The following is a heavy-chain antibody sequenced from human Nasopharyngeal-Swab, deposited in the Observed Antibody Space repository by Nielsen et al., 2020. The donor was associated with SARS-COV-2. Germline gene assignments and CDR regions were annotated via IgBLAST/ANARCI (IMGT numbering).Heavy chain of an antibody. V-gene: IGHV3-23*03. CDR2: IYSGGSST. CDR3: AKGAGGDFWSGYLRFLDY. J-gene: IGHJ4*02. CDR1: GFTFSSYA. D-gene: IGHD3-3*01. Sequence: GESLKISCAASGFTFSSYAMSWVRQAPGKGLEWVSVIYSGGSSTYYADSVKGRFTISRDNSKNTLYLQMNCLRAEDTAVYYCAKGAGGDFWSGYLRFLDYWGQGTLVTVSS.